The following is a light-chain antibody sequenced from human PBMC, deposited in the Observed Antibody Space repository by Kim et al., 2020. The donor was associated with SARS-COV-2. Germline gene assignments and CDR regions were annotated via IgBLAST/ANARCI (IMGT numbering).Light chain of an antibody. CDR1: HSVGIN. CDR3: QQHSSWPPALT. J-gene: IGKJ4*01. Sequence: GDVATLSASASHSVGINFAWYQQTPGQAPRLLIYDAAIRAPGIPTKFSGSGSGTDFTLTIGSLEAEDFAVYYCQQHSSWPPALTFGGGTKVDIK. CDR2: DAA. V-gene: IGKV3-11*01.